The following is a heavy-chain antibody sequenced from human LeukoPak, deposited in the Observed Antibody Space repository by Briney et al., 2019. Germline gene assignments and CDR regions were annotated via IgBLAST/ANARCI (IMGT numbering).Heavy chain of an antibody. CDR2: INHSGST. CDR1: GGSFSGHY. Sequence: SEILSLTCAVYGGSFSGHYWTWIRQPPGKGLEWIGEINHSGSTNYNPSLKSRVTISVDTSKNQFSLKVSSVTAADTAVYHCARGRAVVAASDNWFDPWGQGTLVTVSS. CDR3: ARGRAVVAASDNWFDP. D-gene: IGHD2-15*01. V-gene: IGHV4-34*01. J-gene: IGHJ5*02.